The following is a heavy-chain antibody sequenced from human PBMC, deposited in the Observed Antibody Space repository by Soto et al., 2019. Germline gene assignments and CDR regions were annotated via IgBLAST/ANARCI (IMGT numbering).Heavy chain of an antibody. CDR1: GYSFTDYY. D-gene: IGHD3-10*01. Sequence: QVQLVQSGAEVKEPGASVKVSCKASGYSFTDYYMHWVRQAPGQVLEWMGWINPNDDDTSYAQKFQGRVTMTRDTSSSTGYREVSRLRDDDTAVYFCARGRDRAVPRAIDIDGPWGQGTLVTVSS. CDR3: ARGRDRAVPRAIDIDGP. J-gene: IGHJ5*02. CDR2: INPNDDDT. V-gene: IGHV1-2*02.